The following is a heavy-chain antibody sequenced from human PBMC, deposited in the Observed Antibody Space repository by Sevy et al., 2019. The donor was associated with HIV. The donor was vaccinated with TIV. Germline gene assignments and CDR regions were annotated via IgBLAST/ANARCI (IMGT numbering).Heavy chain of an antibody. D-gene: IGHD6-13*01. CDR3: TRDRNRRGGSSWYLVDFDY. J-gene: IGHJ4*02. CDR2: IRSKAYGGTT. V-gene: IGHV3-49*03. CDR1: GFTFGDYA. Sequence: GGPLRLSCTASGFTFGDYAMSWFRQAPGKGLEWVGFIRSKAYGGTTEYAASVKGRFTISRDDSKSIAYLQMNSLKTEDTAVYYCTRDRNRRGGSSWYLVDFDYWGQGTLVTVSS.